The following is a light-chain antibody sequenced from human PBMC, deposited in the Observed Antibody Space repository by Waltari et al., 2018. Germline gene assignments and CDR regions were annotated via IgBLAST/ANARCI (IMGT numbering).Light chain of an antibody. J-gene: IGKJ2*01. CDR1: QSVFFTSIDKHY. Sequence: DIVMTQSPDFLAVSRGERAHINCRSSQSVFFTSIDKHYLAWFQQKPGQSPKLLIYWASTRQSGVPDRFSGSGSGTEFSLTIDNLQAEDVAVYYCQQYYTTPRTFGQGTKLEIK. V-gene: IGKV4-1*01. CDR3: QQYYTTPRT. CDR2: WAS.